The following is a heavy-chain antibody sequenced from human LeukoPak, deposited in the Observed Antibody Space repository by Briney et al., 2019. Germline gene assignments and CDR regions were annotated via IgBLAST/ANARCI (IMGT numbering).Heavy chain of an antibody. CDR3: ARSGRGTYYYFDL. CDR2: MNPNSANT. J-gene: IGHJ4*02. V-gene: IGHV1-8*03. D-gene: IGHD1-26*01. CDR1: GYTFDSYD. Sequence: ASVKVSCKASGYTFDSYDLNWVRQATGQGLEWMGGMNPNSANTGYAQKFQGRVTITRNTAISTAYMELRSLRSDDTAVYYCARSGRGTYYYFDLWGQGTLVTVSS.